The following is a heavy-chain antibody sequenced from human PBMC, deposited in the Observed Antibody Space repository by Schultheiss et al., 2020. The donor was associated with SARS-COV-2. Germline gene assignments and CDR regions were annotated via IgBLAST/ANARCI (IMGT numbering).Heavy chain of an antibody. Sequence: GGSLRLSCAASGFTFSSYAMSWVRQAPGKGLEWVSAISGSGGSTYYADSVKGRFTISRDNSKNTLYLQMNSLRAEDTAVYYCAKDFRPPRDDAFWSAGGWFDPWGQGTLVTVSS. CDR2: ISGSGGST. V-gene: IGHV3-23*01. CDR1: GFTFSSYA. CDR3: AKDFRPPRDDAFWSAGGWFDP. J-gene: IGHJ5*02. D-gene: IGHD3-3*01.